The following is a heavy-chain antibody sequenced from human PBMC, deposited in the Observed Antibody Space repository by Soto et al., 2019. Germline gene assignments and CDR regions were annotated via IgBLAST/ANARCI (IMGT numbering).Heavy chain of an antibody. V-gene: IGHV3-53*01. D-gene: IGHD3-22*01. CDR3: ARDMYYYGNSGYDY. J-gene: IGHJ4*02. Sequence: GWSLRLSCAASGFTVSSNYMSWVRQAPGKGLEWVSVIYIGGSTYYADSVKGRFTVSRDNSKNTLYLQMNSLRAEDTAVYYCARDMYYYGNSGYDYWGQGTLVTVSS. CDR1: GFTVSSNY. CDR2: IYIGGST.